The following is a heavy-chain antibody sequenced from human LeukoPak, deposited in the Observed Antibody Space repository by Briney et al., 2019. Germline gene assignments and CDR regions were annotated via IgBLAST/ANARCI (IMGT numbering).Heavy chain of an antibody. CDR1: GGSISTGSCY. J-gene: IGHJ4*02. V-gene: IGHV4-61*02. CDR3: ARVARSMSSSSEDS. CDR2: IYTSGST. Sequence: SQTLSLTCTVSGGSISTGSCYWNWIRQPAGKGLEWIGRIYTSGSTNYNPSLKSRVTLSVDTSKNQFSLKLNSVTAADTAVYYCARVARSMSSSSEDSWGQGTLVTVSS. D-gene: IGHD6-13*01.